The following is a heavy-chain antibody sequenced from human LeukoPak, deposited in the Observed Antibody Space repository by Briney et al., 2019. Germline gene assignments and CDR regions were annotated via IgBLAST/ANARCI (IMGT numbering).Heavy chain of an antibody. CDR2: IKAGNGDT. Sequence: ASVKVSCKASGYTFTNYVVHWVRQASGQRPEWMGWIKAGNGDTKYSPNFQGRVTITRDTSASTAYMELSSLTSEDTALYYCARDDSGATCYPGGYWGQGPLVTVSS. V-gene: IGHV1-3*01. J-gene: IGHJ4*02. CDR1: GYTFTNYV. CDR3: ARDDSGATCYPGGY. D-gene: IGHD2-21*01.